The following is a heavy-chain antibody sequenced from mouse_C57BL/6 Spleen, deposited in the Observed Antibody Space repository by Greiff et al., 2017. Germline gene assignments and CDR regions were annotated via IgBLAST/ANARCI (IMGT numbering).Heavy chain of an antibody. CDR1: GYTFTSYW. Sequence: QVQLQQPGAELVKPGASVKLSCKASGYTFTSYWMHWVKQRPGQGLEWIGMIHPNSGSTNYNEKFKSKATLTVDKSSSTAYMQLSSLTSEDSAVYYGARLMITTSGNYYAMDYWGQGTSVTVSS. CDR3: ARLMITTSGNYYAMDY. CDR2: IHPNSGST. J-gene: IGHJ4*01. D-gene: IGHD2-4*01. V-gene: IGHV1-64*01.